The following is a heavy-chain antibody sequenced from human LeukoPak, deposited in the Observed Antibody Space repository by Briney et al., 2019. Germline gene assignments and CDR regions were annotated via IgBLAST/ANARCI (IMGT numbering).Heavy chain of an antibody. CDR3: ARDVVAAPGTWDY. CDR1: GGSFSDYY. V-gene: IGHV4-59*12. D-gene: IGHD6-13*01. CDR2: IYYTGST. J-gene: IGHJ4*02. Sequence: SGALSLTCTVSGGSFSDYYWSWIRQSPGKGLEWIGYIYYTGSTSYNPSLKSRVTMSVDTSKNQFSLKLSAVTAADTAVYYCARDVVAAPGTWDYWGQGTLVTVSS.